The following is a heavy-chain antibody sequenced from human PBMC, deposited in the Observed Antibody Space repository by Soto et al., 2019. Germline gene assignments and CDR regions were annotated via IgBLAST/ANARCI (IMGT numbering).Heavy chain of an antibody. V-gene: IGHV1-18*01. Sequence: GASVKVSCKASGYTFNSYGINWGRQAPGQGLEWMGWISAYNGNTNFAQNLQGRVTMTTDTSTSTAYMELRSLRSDDTAVYYCARDHYESSGYFDYWGQGTPVPVYS. CDR1: GYTFNSYG. CDR3: ARDHYESSGYFDY. D-gene: IGHD3-22*01. J-gene: IGHJ4*02. CDR2: ISAYNGNT.